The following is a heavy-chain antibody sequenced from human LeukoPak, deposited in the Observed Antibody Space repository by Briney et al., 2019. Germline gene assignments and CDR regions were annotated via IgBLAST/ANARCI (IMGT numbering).Heavy chain of an antibody. D-gene: IGHD3-16*02. Sequence: SETLSLTCAVYGGSFSGYYWSWIRQPPGKGLEWIGEINHSGSTNYNPSLKSRVTISVDTSKNQFSLKLSSVTAADTAVYYCARGPRFDYVWGSYRRSLADYWGQGTLVTVSS. CDR1: GGSFSGYY. V-gene: IGHV4-34*01. CDR3: ARGPRFDYVWGSYRRSLADY. J-gene: IGHJ4*02. CDR2: INHSGST.